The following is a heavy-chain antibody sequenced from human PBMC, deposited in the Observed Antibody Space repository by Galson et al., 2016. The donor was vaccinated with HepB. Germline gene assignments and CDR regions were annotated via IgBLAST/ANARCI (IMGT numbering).Heavy chain of an antibody. CDR1: GFTFSSYG. Sequence: SLRLSCAASGFTFSSYGMHWVRQAPGKGLEWVAVIWYDGSNKYYADSVKGRFTISRDNSKNTLYLQMNSLRAEDTAAYYCARGSNYFDYYYYGMDVWGQGTTVTVSS. J-gene: IGHJ6*02. V-gene: IGHV3-33*01. D-gene: IGHD4-11*01. CDR2: IWYDGSNK. CDR3: ARGSNYFDYYYYGMDV.